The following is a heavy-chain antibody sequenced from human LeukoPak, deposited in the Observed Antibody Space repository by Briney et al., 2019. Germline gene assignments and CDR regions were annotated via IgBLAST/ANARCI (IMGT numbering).Heavy chain of an antibody. V-gene: IGHV3-20*04. Sequence: GGSLRLSCAASGFTFDDYAMHWVRQAPGKGLEWVSLISWNGGSTGYADSVKGRFTISRDNAKNSLYLQMNSLRAEDTALYYCARSPGLVQYFDYWGQGTLVTVSS. D-gene: IGHD6-19*01. CDR3: ARSPGLVQYFDY. CDR2: ISWNGGST. J-gene: IGHJ4*02. CDR1: GFTFDDYA.